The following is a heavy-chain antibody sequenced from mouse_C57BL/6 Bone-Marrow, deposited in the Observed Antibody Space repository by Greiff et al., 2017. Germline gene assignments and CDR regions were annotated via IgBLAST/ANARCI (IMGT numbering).Heavy chain of an antibody. CDR3: ASQLWFAY. V-gene: IGHV2-2*01. CDR1: GFSLTSYG. Sequence: VQLQQSGPGLVQPSQSLSITCTVSGFSLTSYGVHWVRQSQGKGLEWLGVIWSGGSTDYNAAFISRLSISKDNSKRQVFFKMNSLQADDTAIYYCASQLWFAYWGQGTLVTVTA. CDR2: IWSGGST. J-gene: IGHJ3*01.